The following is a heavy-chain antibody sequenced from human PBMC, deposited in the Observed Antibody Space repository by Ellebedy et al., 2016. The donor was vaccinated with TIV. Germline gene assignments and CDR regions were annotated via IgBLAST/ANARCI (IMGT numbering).Heavy chain of an antibody. J-gene: IGHJ6*02. Sequence: ASVKVSCXVSGYTLTELSMHWVRQAPGKGLEWMGGFDPEDGETIYAQKFQGRVTMTEDTSTDTAYMELSSLRSEDTAVYYCASDFWSGYYYYGMDVWGQGTTVTVSS. CDR2: FDPEDGET. CDR3: ASDFWSGYYYYGMDV. V-gene: IGHV1-24*01. CDR1: GYTLTELS. D-gene: IGHD3-3*01.